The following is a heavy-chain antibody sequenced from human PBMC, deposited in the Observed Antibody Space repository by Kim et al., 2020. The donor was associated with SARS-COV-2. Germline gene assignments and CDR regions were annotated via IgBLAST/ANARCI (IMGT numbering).Heavy chain of an antibody. CDR2: IYYSGST. J-gene: IGHJ6*02. CDR1: GGSISSGGYY. Sequence: SETLSLTCTVSGGSISSGGYYWSWIRQHPGKGLEWIGYIYYSGSTYYNPSLKSRVTISVDTSKNQFSLKLSSVTAADTAVYYCARAGLGDILTGYYRPPLYYYYYGMDVWGQGTTVTVSS. V-gene: IGHV4-31*03. D-gene: IGHD3-9*01. CDR3: ARAGLGDILTGYYRPPLYYYYYGMDV.